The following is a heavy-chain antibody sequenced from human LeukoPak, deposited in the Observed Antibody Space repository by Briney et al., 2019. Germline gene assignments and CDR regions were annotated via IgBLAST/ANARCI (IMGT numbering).Heavy chain of an antibody. V-gene: IGHV3-66*01. CDR1: GFTVSSNY. J-gene: IGHJ3*02. Sequence: HPGGSLRLSCAASGFTVSSNYMSWVRQAPGKGLEWVSVIYRGGSTYYADSVKGRFSISRDHSKNTLYLQMDSLRAEDTAVYYCARVKDGYNYVFDIRGQGTMVTVSS. D-gene: IGHD5-24*01. CDR3: ARVKDGYNYVFDI. CDR2: IYRGGST.